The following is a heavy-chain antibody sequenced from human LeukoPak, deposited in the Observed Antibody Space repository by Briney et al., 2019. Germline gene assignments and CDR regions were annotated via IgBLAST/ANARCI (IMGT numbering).Heavy chain of an antibody. J-gene: IGHJ4*02. CDR3: AKSSLVTTPLYYFDY. Sequence: GFLRLSCAASGFTFSTYAMSWVRQAPGKGLEWVSVIGGSGGSTYYADSVKGRFTISRDNSKNTLYLQMNSLRAEDTAVYYCAKSSLVTTPLYYFDYWGQGTLVTVSS. CDR1: GFTFSTYA. D-gene: IGHD4-17*01. CDR2: IGGSGGST. V-gene: IGHV3-23*01.